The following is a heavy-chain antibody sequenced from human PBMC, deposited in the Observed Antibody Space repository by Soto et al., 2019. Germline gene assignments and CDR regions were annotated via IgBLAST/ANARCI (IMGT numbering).Heavy chain of an antibody. J-gene: IGHJ5*01. CDR2: IIPILGIA. D-gene: IGHD6-19*01. CDR1: GGTFSSYT. Sequence: QVQLVQSGAEVKKPGSSVKVSCKASGGTFSSYTISWVRQAPGQGLEWMGRIIPILGIANYAQKFQGRVTITADKSTSTAYMELSSLRSEDTAVYYCASTLTGSSGWQNWFDSWGQGTLVTVSS. CDR3: ASTLTGSSGWQNWFDS. V-gene: IGHV1-69*02.